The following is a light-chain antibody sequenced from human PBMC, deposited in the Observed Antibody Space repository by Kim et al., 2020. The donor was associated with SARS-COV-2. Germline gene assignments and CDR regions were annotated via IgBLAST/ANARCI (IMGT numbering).Light chain of an antibody. CDR1: SSDVGAYNY. CDR2: DVT. Sequence: GQSSHISCTGTSSDVGAYNYVSWYQHHPGKVPKLMICDVTNRPSGVSNRFSGSKSGNTASLTISGLQAEDEADYYCSSYTTSGTVRFGGGTQLTVL. J-gene: IGLJ2*01. CDR3: SSYTTSGTVR. V-gene: IGLV2-14*03.